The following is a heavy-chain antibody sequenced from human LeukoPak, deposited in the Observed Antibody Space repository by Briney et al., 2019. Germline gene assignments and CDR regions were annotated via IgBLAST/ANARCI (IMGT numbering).Heavy chain of an antibody. Sequence: ASVSVSCMASGYTFTTYGITWVRQAPGQGVQWMGWISAYNGNTHYAQNLQGRVTMTTDTSTSTAYMELRGLRSDDTAVYYCARDLDILTAYYSGYWGQGTLVTVSS. CDR2: ISAYNGNT. CDR3: ARDLDILTAYYSGY. D-gene: IGHD3-9*01. J-gene: IGHJ4*02. V-gene: IGHV1-18*04. CDR1: GYTFTTYG.